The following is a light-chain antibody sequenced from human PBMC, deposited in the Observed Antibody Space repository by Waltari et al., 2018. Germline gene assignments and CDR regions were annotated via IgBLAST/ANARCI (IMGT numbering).Light chain of an antibody. CDR1: SSDVGRYHL. Sequence: QSALTQPASVSGPPGQSIPVSCPGTSSDVGRYHLFYWYQPPPGKAPKLMIYEGSKRPSGVSNRFSGSKSGNTASLTISGLQAEDEADYYCCSYAGSSTLLFGGGTKVTVL. CDR3: CSYAGSSTLL. V-gene: IGLV2-23*01. CDR2: EGS. J-gene: IGLJ2*01.